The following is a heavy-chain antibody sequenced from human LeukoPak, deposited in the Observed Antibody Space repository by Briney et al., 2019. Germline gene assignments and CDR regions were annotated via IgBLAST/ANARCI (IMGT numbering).Heavy chain of an antibody. V-gene: IGHV3-74*01. CDR2: INSDGSTT. CDR1: GFTFSSYW. D-gene: IGHD1-26*01. Sequence: GGSLILSCAASGFTFSSYWMHWVRQAPGKGLVWVSRINSDGSTTNYADSVKGRFTISRDNAKNTLYLQMNSLRAEDTAMYYCARRSSGSPPFYFDYWGQGTLVTVSS. J-gene: IGHJ4*02. CDR3: ARRSSGSPPFYFDY.